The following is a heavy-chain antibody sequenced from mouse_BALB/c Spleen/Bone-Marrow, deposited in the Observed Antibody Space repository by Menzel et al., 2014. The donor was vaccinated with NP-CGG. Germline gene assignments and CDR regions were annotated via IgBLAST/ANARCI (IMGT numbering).Heavy chain of an antibody. CDR3: ARVGLRLPYYFDY. CDR2: IDPSDSET. J-gene: IGHJ2*01. D-gene: IGHD1-2*01. CDR1: GYSFTSYW. Sequence: QVQLQQSGPQVVRPGASVKISCKASGYSFTSYWMHWVKQRPGQGLEWIGMIDPSDSETRLNQKFKDKATLTVDKSSSTAHMQLSSPTSEVSAVYYCARVGLRLPYYFDYWGQGTTLTVSS. V-gene: IGHV1S127*01.